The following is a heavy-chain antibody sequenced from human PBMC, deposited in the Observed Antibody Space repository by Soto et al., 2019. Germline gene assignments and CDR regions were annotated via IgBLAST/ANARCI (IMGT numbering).Heavy chain of an antibody. CDR1: GFSFSSYG. D-gene: IGHD1-26*01. J-gene: IGHJ3*01. Sequence: GGSLRLSCAASGFSFSSYGMHWVRQAPGKGLDWVAFIWYDGSNKYYAESVKGRFTISRDNAKNTLYVQMNSLTVEDTAVYYCARAQYTGSYFDACDXWGQGTMFTVS. CDR3: ARAQYTGSYFDACDX. V-gene: IGHV3-33*03. CDR2: IWYDGSNK.